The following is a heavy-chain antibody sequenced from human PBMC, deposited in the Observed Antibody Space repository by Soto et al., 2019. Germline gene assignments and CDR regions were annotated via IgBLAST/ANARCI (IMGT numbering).Heavy chain of an antibody. D-gene: IGHD3-3*01. J-gene: IGHJ3*02. Sequence: GASVKVSCKASGYTFTSYGISWVRQAPGQGLEWMGWISAYNGNTNYAQKIQGRVTMTKDTSTSTAYMELRSLRSDDTAVYYCARDLRITIFGVVITDAFDIWGQGTMVTVSS. CDR3: ARDLRITIFGVVITDAFDI. CDR2: ISAYNGNT. CDR1: GYTFTSYG. V-gene: IGHV1-18*01.